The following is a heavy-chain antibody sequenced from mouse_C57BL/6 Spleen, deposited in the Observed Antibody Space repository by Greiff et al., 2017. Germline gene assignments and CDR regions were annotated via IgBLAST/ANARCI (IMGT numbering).Heavy chain of an antibody. Sequence: QVQLQQPGAELVKPGASVKLSCKASGYTFTSYWMHWVKQRPGQGLEWIGMIHPNSGSTNYNEKFKSKATLTVDKSSSTAHMQLSSLTSEDSAVYYCARVAYYGNYFDYWGQGTTLTVSS. CDR3: ARVAYYGNYFDY. CDR2: IHPNSGST. D-gene: IGHD2-10*01. V-gene: IGHV1-64*01. J-gene: IGHJ2*01. CDR1: GYTFTSYW.